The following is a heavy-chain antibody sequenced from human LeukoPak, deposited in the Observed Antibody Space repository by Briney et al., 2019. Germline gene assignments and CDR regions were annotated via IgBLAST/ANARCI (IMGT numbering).Heavy chain of an antibody. CDR1: GYTFTSYD. V-gene: IGHV1-8*01. CDR3: ARAPSTRSWFDP. D-gene: IGHD2-2*01. J-gene: IGHJ5*02. Sequence: ASVKVSCKASGYTFTSYDINWVRQATGQGLEWMGWMNPNSGNTGYAQKFQGRVTMTRNTSISTAYMELSSLRSEDTAVYYCARAPSTRSWFDPWGQGTLVTVSS. CDR2: MNPNSGNT.